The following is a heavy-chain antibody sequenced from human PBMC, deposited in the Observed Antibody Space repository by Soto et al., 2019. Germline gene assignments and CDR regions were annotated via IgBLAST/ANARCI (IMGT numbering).Heavy chain of an antibody. CDR2: IYYSGST. CDR1: GGSISSYY. D-gene: IGHD1-26*01. CDR3: ARPLGANWFDP. Sequence: QVQLQESGPGLVKPSETLSLTCTVSGGSISSYYWSWIRQPPGKGLEWIGYIYYSGSTNYNPSLKXXATLSVDTSKNQFSLKLSSVTAADTAAYYCARPLGANWFDPWGQGTLVTVSS. J-gene: IGHJ5*02. V-gene: IGHV4-59*08.